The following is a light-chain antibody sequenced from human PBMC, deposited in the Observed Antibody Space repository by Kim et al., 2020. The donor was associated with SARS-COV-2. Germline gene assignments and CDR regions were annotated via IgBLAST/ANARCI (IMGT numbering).Light chain of an antibody. Sequence: SASVGDRVTITCRASQSIGSYLSWFQQRPGKAPKVLIYAASRLESGVPSRFSGSGSGTDFTLTISSLQPEDFATFFCQQSYGTPWTFGQGTKLEI. CDR3: QQSYGTPWT. CDR1: QSIGSY. J-gene: IGKJ1*01. V-gene: IGKV1-39*01. CDR2: AAS.